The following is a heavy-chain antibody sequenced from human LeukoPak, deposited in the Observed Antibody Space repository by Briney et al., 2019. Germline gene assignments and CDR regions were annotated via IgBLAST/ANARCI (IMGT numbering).Heavy chain of an antibody. V-gene: IGHV1-2*06. D-gene: IGHD1-26*01. CDR2: INPNNGAT. CDR1: GYTFTGYY. Sequence: ASVKVSCTASGYTFTGYYMHWVRQPPGQGLEWMGRINPNNGATNYAQKLQGRVTITGDTSISTAYMELSTLRSDDTAVNYCTRETGSYHGNDYWGQGTLVTVSS. CDR3: TRETGSYHGNDY. J-gene: IGHJ4*02.